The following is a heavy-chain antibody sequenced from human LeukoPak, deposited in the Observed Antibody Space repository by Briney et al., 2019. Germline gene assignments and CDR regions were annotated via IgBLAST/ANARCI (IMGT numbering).Heavy chain of an antibody. CDR2: ISGSGSST. V-gene: IGHV3-23*01. CDR1: GFTLSSYA. D-gene: IGHD1-26*01. Sequence: GGSLRLSCAASGFTLSSYAMNWVRQAPGKGLECVSTISGSGSSTYYADSVKGRFTISRDSSKNTLYLQMNSLRAEDTAVYYCAKGREAYSGSYTPFDYWGQGTLVTVSS. J-gene: IGHJ4*02. CDR3: AKGREAYSGSYTPFDY.